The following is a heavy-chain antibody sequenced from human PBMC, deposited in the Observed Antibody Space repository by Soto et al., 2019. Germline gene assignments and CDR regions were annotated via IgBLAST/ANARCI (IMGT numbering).Heavy chain of an antibody. D-gene: IGHD5-18*01. CDR1: GFSFSTYS. CDR3: ARDSTSYETPVNDAFDI. J-gene: IGHJ3*02. Sequence: PGGSLRLSCAASGFSFSTYSMNWVRQAPGKGLEWVSSISSTSNYIFFAGSVKGRFTISRDNAKNSLYLQMNSLRAEDTAVYYCARDSTSYETPVNDAFDIWGQGTMVTVSS. V-gene: IGHV3-21*01. CDR2: ISSTSNYI.